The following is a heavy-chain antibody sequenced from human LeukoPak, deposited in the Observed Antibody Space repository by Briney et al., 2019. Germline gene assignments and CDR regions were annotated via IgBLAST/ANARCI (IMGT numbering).Heavy chain of an antibody. Sequence: PGGSLRLSCAASGFTFTSYSMSWVRQAPGKGLEWVSGIRGSGDGTYYADSVKGRFTISRDNSKNTLDLQMNSLKAEDTAVYYCARDRYWRYFDHWGQGTLVTVSS. CDR3: ARDRYWRYFDH. J-gene: IGHJ4*02. CDR2: IRGSGDGT. D-gene: IGHD2-21*01. V-gene: IGHV3-23*01. CDR1: GFTFTSYS.